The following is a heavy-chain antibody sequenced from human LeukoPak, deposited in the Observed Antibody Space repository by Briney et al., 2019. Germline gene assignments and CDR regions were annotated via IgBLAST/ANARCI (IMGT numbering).Heavy chain of an antibody. D-gene: IGHD6-25*01. CDR2: ISSSGRTI. Sequence: GGSLRLSCAVSGFILSRYSMNWVRQAPGKGLEWVSYISSSGRTIYYADSVRGRFTVSRDNAKNSLYLQMNSMRDEDTAVYYCSRRYQRVDYWGQGTLVTVSS. CDR3: SRRYQRVDY. CDR1: GFILSRYS. V-gene: IGHV3-48*02. J-gene: IGHJ4*02.